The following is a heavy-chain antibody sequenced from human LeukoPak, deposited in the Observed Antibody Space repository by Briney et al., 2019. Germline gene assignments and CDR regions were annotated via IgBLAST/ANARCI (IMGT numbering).Heavy chain of an antibody. D-gene: IGHD5-12*01. Sequence: PSETLSLTCTVSGGSISSGGYYWSWIRQHPGKGLEWIGCIHYSGSTYYNPSLKSRVIISVDTSKKQFSLKLSSVTAADTAVYYCARASVATIENSVWFDPWGQGTLVTVSS. CDR3: ARASVATIENSVWFDP. CDR2: IHYSGST. CDR1: GGSISSGGYY. V-gene: IGHV4-31*03. J-gene: IGHJ5*02.